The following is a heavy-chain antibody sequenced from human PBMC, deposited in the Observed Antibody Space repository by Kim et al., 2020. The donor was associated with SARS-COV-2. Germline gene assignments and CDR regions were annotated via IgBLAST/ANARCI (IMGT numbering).Heavy chain of an antibody. J-gene: IGHJ2*01. D-gene: IGHD3-9*01. CDR2: ISGSGGST. CDR3: AKDHYFDWLLSYWYFDL. Sequence: GGSLRLSCAASGFTFSSYAMSWVRQAPGKGLEWVSAISGSGGSTYYADSVKGRFTISRDNSKNTLYLQMNSLRAEDTAVYYCAKDHYFDWLLSYWYFDLWGRGTLVTVSS. CDR1: GFTFSSYA. V-gene: IGHV3-23*01.